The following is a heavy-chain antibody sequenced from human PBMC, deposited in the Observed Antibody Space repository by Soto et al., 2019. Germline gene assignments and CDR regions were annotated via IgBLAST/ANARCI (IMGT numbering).Heavy chain of an antibody. CDR3: ARVSDRPY. CDR1: GFSFNNYG. J-gene: IGHJ4*02. V-gene: IGHV3-33*01. Sequence: QVQLVESGGGVVQPGMSLRLSCAASGFSFNNYGMQWVRQAPGKGLEWVAVIWYDGSKRYYADSVKGRFTISRDNSKNTLDLQMNSLRVEDTAVYYCARVSDRPYWGQGTLVTVSS. CDR2: IWYDGSKR.